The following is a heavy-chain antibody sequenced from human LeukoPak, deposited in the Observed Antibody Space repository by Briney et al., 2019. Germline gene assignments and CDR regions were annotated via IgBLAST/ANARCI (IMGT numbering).Heavy chain of an antibody. CDR1: GFTFTTYS. J-gene: IGHJ6*04. CDR2: ISSGSSAI. Sequence: GGSLRLSCEASGFTFTTYSMTWVRQAPGKGLEWVSIISSGSSAIFSADALKGRFTISRDDAKNLLYLDMNSLRAEDTAVYYCAELAITMIGGVWGKGTTVTISS. V-gene: IGHV3-21*01. D-gene: IGHD3-10*02. CDR3: AELAITMIGGV.